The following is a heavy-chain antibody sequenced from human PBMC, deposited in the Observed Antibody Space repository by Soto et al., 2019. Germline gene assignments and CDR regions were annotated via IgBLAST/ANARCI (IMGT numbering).Heavy chain of an antibody. J-gene: IGHJ4*02. D-gene: IGHD1-26*01. V-gene: IGHV4-31*01. Sequence: QVQLQESGPGLVKPSQTLSLTCTVSGGSISSGGYYWSWIRQHPGKGLEWIGYIFYSGSTYYNPSIRSPFTISVDTSKNQFCLRLSSGCAADTAVYYCAREGGIVGATAADYWGEGTLVTVSS. CDR1: GGSISSGGYY. CDR3: AREGGIVGATAADY. CDR2: IFYSGST.